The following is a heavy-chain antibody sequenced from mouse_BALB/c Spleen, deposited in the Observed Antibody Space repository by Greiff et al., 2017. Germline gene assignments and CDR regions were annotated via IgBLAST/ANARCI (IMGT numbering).Heavy chain of an antibody. Sequence: QVQLQQPGAELVRPGASVKLSCKASGYTFTSYWINWVKQRPGQGLEWIGNIYPSDSYTNYNQKFKDKATLTVDKSSSTAYMQLSSPTSEDSAVYYCTRGGAYYRYDGDYWGQGTTLTVSS. D-gene: IGHD2-14*01. J-gene: IGHJ2*01. CDR3: TRGGAYYRYDGDY. CDR1: GYTFTSYW. CDR2: IYPSDSYT. V-gene: IGHV1-69*02.